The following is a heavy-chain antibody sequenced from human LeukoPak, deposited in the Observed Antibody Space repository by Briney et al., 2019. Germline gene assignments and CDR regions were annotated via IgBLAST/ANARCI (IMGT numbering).Heavy chain of an antibody. J-gene: IGHJ6*02. CDR3: ARAITGTTFTYYYYGMDV. CDR1: GGSISSYY. CDR2: IYYSGST. Sequence: ASETLSLTCTVSGGSISSYYWSWIRQPPGEGLEWIGYIYYSGSTNYNPSLKSRVTISVDTSKNQFSLKLSSVTAADTAVYYCARAITGTTFTYYYYGMDVWGQGTTVTVSS. V-gene: IGHV4-59*01. D-gene: IGHD1-20*01.